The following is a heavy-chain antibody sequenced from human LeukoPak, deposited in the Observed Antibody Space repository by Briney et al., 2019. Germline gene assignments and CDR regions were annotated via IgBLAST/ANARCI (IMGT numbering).Heavy chain of an antibody. J-gene: IGHJ5*02. CDR2: IYYMGSV. CDR3: ARHRDFYGSGTYSKMGWFGP. D-gene: IGHD3-10*01. Sequence: PPETLSLTCTVPGDSINNYYWSWIRQPPGKGLEWIGYIYYMGSVIYNPSPQCRVTISVETSKSLFSLRLNSVTAEDTAVYNCARHRDFYGSGTYSKMGWFGPWGQGTLVTVSS. V-gene: IGHV4-59*08. CDR1: GDSINNYY.